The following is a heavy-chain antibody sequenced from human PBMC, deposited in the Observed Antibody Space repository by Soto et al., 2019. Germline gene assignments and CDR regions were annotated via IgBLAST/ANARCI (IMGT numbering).Heavy chain of an antibody. CDR2: ISGSGRST. D-gene: IGHD3-22*01. V-gene: IGHV3-11*01. CDR3: GTLHYYAVYY. Sequence: GGSLRLSCAASGITFSDHYMSWIRQAPGKGLEWVSYISGSGRSTNYADSVKGRFTISRDNAKNSLFLQMNSLRDEDTAVYYCGTLHYYAVYYWGQGNLVTVSS. CDR1: GITFSDHY. J-gene: IGHJ4*02.